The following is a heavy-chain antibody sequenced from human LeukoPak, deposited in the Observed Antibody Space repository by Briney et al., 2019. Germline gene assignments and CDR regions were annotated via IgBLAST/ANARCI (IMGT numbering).Heavy chain of an antibody. CDR3: AKDPNYSSSWYLNY. CDR2: ISWNSGSI. Sequence: GGSLRLSCAASGFTFDDYAMHWVRQAPGKGLEWVSGISWNSGSIGYADSVKGRSTISRDNAKNSLYLQMNSLRAEDTALYYCAKDPNYSSSWYLNYWGQGTLVTVSS. V-gene: IGHV3-9*01. D-gene: IGHD6-13*01. CDR1: GFTFDDYA. J-gene: IGHJ4*02.